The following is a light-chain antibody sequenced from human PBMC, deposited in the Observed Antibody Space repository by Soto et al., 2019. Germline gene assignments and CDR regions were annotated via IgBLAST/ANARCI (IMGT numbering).Light chain of an antibody. J-gene: IGKJ5*01. V-gene: IGKV1-9*01. CDR1: QGISSY. CDR3: QQLGGYPIT. CDR2: AAS. Sequence: IQLTQSPSSLSASVGDRVTITCRASQGISSYLAWYQQEPGKAPKLLIYAASTLQSGVPSRFSGSGSGTDFTLPISSLQPEDFETYYCQQLGGYPITFGQGTRLEIK.